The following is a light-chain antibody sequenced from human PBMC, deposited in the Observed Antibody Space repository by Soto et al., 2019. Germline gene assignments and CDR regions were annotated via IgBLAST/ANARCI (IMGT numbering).Light chain of an antibody. Sequence: DIVMTQSPDSLAVSLGERATINCKSSQSVLYSSNNKNYLAWYQQMPGQPPKLLIYWASTRESGVPDRFSGRGSGKDFTLTISSLQAEDVAVYYCHKYKSVPYTFGQGTKVEIK. CDR1: QSVLYSSNNKNY. CDR2: WAS. J-gene: IGKJ2*01. V-gene: IGKV4-1*01. CDR3: HKYKSVPYT.